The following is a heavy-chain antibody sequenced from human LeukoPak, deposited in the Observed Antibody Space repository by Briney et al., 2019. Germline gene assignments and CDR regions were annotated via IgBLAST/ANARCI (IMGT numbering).Heavy chain of an antibody. V-gene: IGHV3-23*01. Sequence: SGGSLRLSCVASGFTFSNYAMSWVRQTPEKGLDWVSVVSGSAHKIRYADSVKGRFTISRDNSENTVYLQMNNLRAEDTAVYYCAKDRPSSITMIVVVRYYFDYWGQGTLVTVSS. CDR2: VSGSAHKI. J-gene: IGHJ4*02. D-gene: IGHD3-22*01. CDR1: GFTFSNYA. CDR3: AKDRPSSITMIVVVRYYFDY.